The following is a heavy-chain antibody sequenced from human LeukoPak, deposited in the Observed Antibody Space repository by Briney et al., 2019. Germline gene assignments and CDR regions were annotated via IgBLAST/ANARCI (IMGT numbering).Heavy chain of an antibody. CDR1: GFTFSSYS. J-gene: IGHJ4*02. V-gene: IGHV3-21*01. CDR2: ISSSGSYI. CDR3: ARDLDY. Sequence: WGSLRLSCAASGFTFSSYSMNWVRQAPGKGLEWVSYISSSGSYIYYADSVKGRFTISRDNAKNSLGLQKNSLRAEDTAVYYCARDLDYWGQGTLVTVSS.